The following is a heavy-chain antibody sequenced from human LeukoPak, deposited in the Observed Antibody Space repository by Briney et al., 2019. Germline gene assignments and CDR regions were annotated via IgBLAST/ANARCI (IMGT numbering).Heavy chain of an antibody. CDR3: ARDERYSYGFHY. V-gene: IGHV3-53*01. D-gene: IGHD5-18*01. CDR2: IYSGGST. CDR1: GFTVSSNY. Sequence: PGGSLRLSCAASGFTVSSNYMSWVRQAPGKGLEWVSVIYSGGSTYYADSVKGRFTISRDNSKNTLYLQMNSLRAEDTAVYYCARDERYSYGFHYWGQGTLVTVSS. J-gene: IGHJ4*02.